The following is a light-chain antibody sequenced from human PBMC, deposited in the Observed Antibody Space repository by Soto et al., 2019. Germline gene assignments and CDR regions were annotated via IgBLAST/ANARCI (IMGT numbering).Light chain of an antibody. Sequence: EIVLTQSPGTLALSPGDTATLSCRASQSVSSSYLAWYQQKPGQAPRLLIYGASSRATSIPDRFSGSGSGTDFSLTISRLEPEDFGVYYCQQYGSSLFTCGPETKVDIK. CDR2: GAS. J-gene: IGKJ3*01. CDR1: QSVSSSY. V-gene: IGKV3-20*01. CDR3: QQYGSSLFT.